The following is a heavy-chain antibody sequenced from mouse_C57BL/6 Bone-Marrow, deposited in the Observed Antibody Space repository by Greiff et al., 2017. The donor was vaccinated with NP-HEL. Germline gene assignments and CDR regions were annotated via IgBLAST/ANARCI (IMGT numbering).Heavy chain of an antibody. CDR1: GYTFTSYW. V-gene: IGHV1-53*01. J-gene: IGHJ2*01. CDR2: INPNNGGT. CDR3: ARDSGYAFDY. Sequence: QVQLQQPGTELVKPGASGYTFTSYWMHWLKQRSGQGLEWIGNINPNNGGTNDNEKFKTKATLTVDKSSRTAYMQLSSLTSEDSAVYYCARDSGYAFDYWGQGTTLTVSS. D-gene: IGHD3-2*02.